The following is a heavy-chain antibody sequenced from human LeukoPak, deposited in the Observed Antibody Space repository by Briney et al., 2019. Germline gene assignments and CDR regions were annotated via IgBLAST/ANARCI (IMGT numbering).Heavy chain of an antibody. Sequence: GESLKISCKGSGYSFTSYWIGWVRQMPGKGLEWMGIIYPGDSDTRYSPSFQGQVTISADKSISTAYLQWSSLKGSDTAMYYCARQTIQSGYDLGYWGQGTLVTVSS. V-gene: IGHV5-51*01. J-gene: IGHJ4*02. D-gene: IGHD5-12*01. CDR1: GYSFTSYW. CDR3: ARQTIQSGYDLGY. CDR2: IYPGDSDT.